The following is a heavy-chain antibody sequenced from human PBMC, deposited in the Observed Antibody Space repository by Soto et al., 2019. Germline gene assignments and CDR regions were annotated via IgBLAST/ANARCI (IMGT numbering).Heavy chain of an antibody. CDR1: GGSIISDEYY. CDR2: VYYTGST. V-gene: IGHV4-30-4*01. D-gene: IGHD1-1*01. Sequence: QVQLQESGPGLVKPSQTLSLTCSVSGGSIISDEYYWTWIRQPPGGGLEWIGHVYYTGSTSYSPSLKRRLTISVDTSKNQFSLRLNSVSAADTAVYYCARDRSNSPGLLDSWGRGTLVTVSS. J-gene: IGHJ4*02. CDR3: ARDRSNSPGLLDS.